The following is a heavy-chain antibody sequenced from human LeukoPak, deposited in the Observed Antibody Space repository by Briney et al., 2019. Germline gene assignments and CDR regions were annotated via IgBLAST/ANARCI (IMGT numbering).Heavy chain of an antibody. CDR3: ARLLVYNSGGEAFDH. D-gene: IGHD1-20*01. V-gene: IGHV3-30*03. Sequence: AGGSLRLSCAASGFTFSNYGMHWVRQAPGKGLEWVAVISYDGNYKYYADSVKGRFTISRDNAKNSLYLQMNSLRAEDTAVYYCARLLVYNSGGEAFDHWGQGTLVTVSS. CDR1: GFTFSNYG. CDR2: ISYDGNYK. J-gene: IGHJ4*02.